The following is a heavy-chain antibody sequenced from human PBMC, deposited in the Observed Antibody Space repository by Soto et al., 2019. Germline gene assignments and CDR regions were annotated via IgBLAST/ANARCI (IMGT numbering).Heavy chain of an antibody. CDR1: GGSISSYY. D-gene: IGHD6-13*01. CDR2: IYYSGST. V-gene: IGHV4-59*01. CDR3: ARGLGGSWYHYNWFDP. Sequence: SETLSLTCTVSGGSISSYYWSWIRQPPGKGLEWIGYIYYSGSTNYNPSLKSRVTISVDTSKNQFSLKLSSVTAADTAVYYCARGLGGSWYHYNWFDPWGQGTLVTVSS. J-gene: IGHJ5*02.